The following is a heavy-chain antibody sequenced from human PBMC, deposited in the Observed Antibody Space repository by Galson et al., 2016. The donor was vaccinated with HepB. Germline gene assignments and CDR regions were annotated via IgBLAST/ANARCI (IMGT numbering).Heavy chain of an antibody. Sequence: CKASGYTFTSYYIHWVRQAPGQGLEWLGIINPSGGSTTYAQKLQGRVTMTRETSTSTVYMELSSLRSEDSAVYYCARNVSYDSGFYCDYCGQGTLVSVSS. CDR3: ARNVSYDSGFYCDY. CDR2: INPSGGST. V-gene: IGHV1-46*04. CDR1: GYTFTSYY. D-gene: IGHD6-19*01. J-gene: IGHJ4*02.